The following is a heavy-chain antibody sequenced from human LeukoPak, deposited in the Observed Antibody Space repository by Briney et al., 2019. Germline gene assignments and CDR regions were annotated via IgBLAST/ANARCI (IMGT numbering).Heavy chain of an antibody. CDR1: GGSISSYY. CDR3: ARVDCSGGSCQLDY. CDR2: IYYSGST. V-gene: IGHV4-59*01. D-gene: IGHD2-15*01. J-gene: IGHJ4*02. Sequence: PSETLSLTCTVSGGSISSYYSSWIRQPPGKGLEWIGYIYYSGSTNYNPSLKSRVTISVDTSKNQFSLKLSSVTAADTAVYYCARVDCSGGSCQLDYWGQGTLVTVSS.